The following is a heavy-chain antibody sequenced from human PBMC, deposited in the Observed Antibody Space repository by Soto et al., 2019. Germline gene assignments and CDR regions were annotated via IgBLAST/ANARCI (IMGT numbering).Heavy chain of an antibody. V-gene: IGHV2-5*02. CDR1: GFSLSTSGVG. CDR3: AHQGPEDWPLDY. D-gene: IGHD3-9*01. Sequence: QITLKESGPTLVIPTQTLTRTCACSGFSLSTSGVGVGWIRPPPGKALEWLAVIYWDDSKHYSPSLRSRLTIIKDTSTNLVVLTMTNMDPMDTGTYYCAHQGPEDWPLDYMVQGTMVTVSS. J-gene: IGHJ4*02. CDR2: IYWDDSK.